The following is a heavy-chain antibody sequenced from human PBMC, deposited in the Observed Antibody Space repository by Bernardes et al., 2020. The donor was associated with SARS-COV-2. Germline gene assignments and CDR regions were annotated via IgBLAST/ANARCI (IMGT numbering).Heavy chain of an antibody. CDR2: IYHNGDT. CDR1: GQSISRGYY. Sequence: SETLSLTCAVSGQSISRGYYWAWIRQPPGKGLEWIGSIYHNGDTFYNPTLKSRVTMSINTSANQFSLRLRSVTGTDTAVYYCARDGGDYWGPGALVTVSS. V-gene: IGHV4-38-2*02. J-gene: IGHJ4*02. CDR3: ARDGGDY.